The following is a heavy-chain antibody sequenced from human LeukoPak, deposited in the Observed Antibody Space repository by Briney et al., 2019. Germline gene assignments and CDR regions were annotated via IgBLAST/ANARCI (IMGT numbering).Heavy chain of an antibody. CDR3: ASSGWYDRWFDP. J-gene: IGHJ5*02. CDR2: IYYSGST. D-gene: IGHD6-19*01. CDR1: GGSISSSSYY. V-gene: IGHV4-39*07. Sequence: SETLSLTCTVSGGSISSSSYYWGWIRQPPGKGLEWIGSIYYSGSTYYNPSLKSRVTISVDTSKNQFSLKLSSVTAADTAVYHCASSGWYDRWFDPWGQGTLVTVSS.